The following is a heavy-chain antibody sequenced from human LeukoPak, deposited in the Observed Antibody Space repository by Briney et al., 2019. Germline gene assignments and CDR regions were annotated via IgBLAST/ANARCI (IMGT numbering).Heavy chain of an antibody. V-gene: IGHV1-69*13. J-gene: IGHJ4*02. Sequence: SVKVSCKASGYTFTSFDINWVRQAPGQGLEWMGGIIPIFGTANYAQKFQGRVTITADESTSTAYMELSSLRSEDTAVYYCASDSSGYLDYWGQGTLVTVSS. D-gene: IGHD3-22*01. CDR2: IIPIFGTA. CDR1: GYTFTSFD. CDR3: ASDSSGYLDY.